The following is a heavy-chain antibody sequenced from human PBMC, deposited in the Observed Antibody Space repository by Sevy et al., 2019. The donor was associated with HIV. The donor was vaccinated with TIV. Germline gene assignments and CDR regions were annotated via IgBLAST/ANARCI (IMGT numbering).Heavy chain of an antibody. CDR1: GFTFDDYA. Sequence: GGSLRLSCAASGFTFDDYAMHWVRQAPGKGLEWVSGISWNSGSIDYADSVKGRVTISRDNAKNSLYLQMNTLRAEDTALYYCAKSITMVRGVIIADAFDIWGQWTMVTVSS. J-gene: IGHJ3*02. V-gene: IGHV3-9*01. CDR3: AKSITMVRGVIIADAFDI. CDR2: ISWNSGSI. D-gene: IGHD3-10*01.